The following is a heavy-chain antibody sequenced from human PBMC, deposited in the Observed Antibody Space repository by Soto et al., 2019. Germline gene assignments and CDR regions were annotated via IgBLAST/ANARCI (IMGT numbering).Heavy chain of an antibody. CDR3: ARDLGHYCGSGSYYKPPMNY. V-gene: IGHV1-18*01. CDR1: GYTFTSYG. J-gene: IGHJ4*02. Sequence: QVQLVQSGAEVKKPGASVKVSCKASGYTFTSYGISWVRQSPGQVLEWMGWISAYNGNTNYAQKLQGKVTMTTDTATSTAYIELRSLRSDDTAVYYCARDLGHYCGSGSYYKPPMNYLGQGTLVTVSS. CDR2: ISAYNGNT. D-gene: IGHD3-10*01.